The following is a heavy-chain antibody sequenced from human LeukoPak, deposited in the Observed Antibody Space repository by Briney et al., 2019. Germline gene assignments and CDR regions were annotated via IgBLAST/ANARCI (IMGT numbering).Heavy chain of an antibody. Sequence: ASVKVSCKASGYTFRKYAISWVRQAPGHGLEWMGWISAYDGNTNYAQKVQGRVSMTTDTSTSTAYMELRSLRSDDTAVYFCARAFNTPSLTGYYNFDYWGQGTLVTVS. D-gene: IGHD3-9*01. J-gene: IGHJ4*02. CDR1: GYTFRKYA. V-gene: IGHV1-18*01. CDR2: ISAYDGNT. CDR3: ARAFNTPSLTGYYNFDY.